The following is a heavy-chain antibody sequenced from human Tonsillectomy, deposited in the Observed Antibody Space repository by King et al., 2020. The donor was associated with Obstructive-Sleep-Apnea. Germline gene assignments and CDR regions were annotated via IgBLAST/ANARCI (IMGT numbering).Heavy chain of an antibody. CDR2: ISWISFSI. CDR1: GFTFDDYA. Sequence: VQLVESGGGLVQPGRSLRLSCAASGFTFDDYAMHWVRQAPGKGLEWVSWISWISFSIDYADSVKGRFTISRDNAKNSLYLQMNSLRAEDTASYYCARDNHGLDVWGQGTTVTVSS. V-gene: IGHV3-9*01. CDR3: ARDNHGLDV. J-gene: IGHJ6*02.